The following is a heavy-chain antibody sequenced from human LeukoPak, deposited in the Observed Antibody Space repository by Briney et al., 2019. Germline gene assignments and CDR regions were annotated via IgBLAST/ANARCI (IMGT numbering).Heavy chain of an antibody. Sequence: GSLRLSCAASGFTFSSYGMHWVRQAPGKGLEWVAFIRYDGSNKYYADSVKGRFTISRDNSKNTLYLQMNSLRAEDTAVYYCAKDSCSSTSCYPEGDYWGQGTLVTVSS. CDR2: IRYDGSNK. CDR3: AKDSCSSTSCYPEGDY. J-gene: IGHJ4*02. D-gene: IGHD2-2*01. CDR1: GFTFSSYG. V-gene: IGHV3-30*02.